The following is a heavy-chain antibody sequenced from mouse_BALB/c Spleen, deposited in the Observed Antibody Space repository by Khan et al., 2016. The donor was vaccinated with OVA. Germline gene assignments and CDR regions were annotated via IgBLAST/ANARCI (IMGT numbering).Heavy chain of an antibody. J-gene: IGHJ3*01. D-gene: IGHD4-1*01. CDR3: ARSGTGSFAY. CDR1: GYTFTDYY. V-gene: IGHV1-77*01. Sequence: VQLQESGAELARPGASVKLSCKASGYTFTDYYLNWVKQRTGQGLEWIGDIYPGSGSTYYNERFKGKATLTADKSSSTAYMQLSSLTSEDSAVYVCARSGTGSFAYWGQGTLVTVSA. CDR2: IYPGSGST.